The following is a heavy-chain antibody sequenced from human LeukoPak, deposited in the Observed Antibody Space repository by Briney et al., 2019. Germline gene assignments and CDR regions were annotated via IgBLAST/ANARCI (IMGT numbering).Heavy chain of an antibody. V-gene: IGHV3-30*04. CDR2: ISYDGSNK. J-gene: IGHJ4*02. D-gene: IGHD2-2*01. Sequence: EGSLRLSCAASGFTFSSYAMHWVRQAPGKGLEWVSVISYDGSNKYYADSVKGRFTISRDNSKNTLYLQMNSLRAEDTAVYYCARERGIVLLPAAVMYWGQGTLVTVSS. CDR1: GFTFSSYA. CDR3: ARERGIVLLPAAVMY.